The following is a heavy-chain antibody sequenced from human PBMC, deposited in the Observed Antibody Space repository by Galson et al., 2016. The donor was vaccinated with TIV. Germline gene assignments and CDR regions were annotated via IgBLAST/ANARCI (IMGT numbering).Heavy chain of an antibody. CDR3: ARDRGPGTYCGGDCYPDY. Sequence: SVKVSCKASGGTFFSSYAISWVRQAPGQGLEWMGRIIPIFRTANYAQKFQGRATITADESTSTAYMELRSPRSEDTAVYYCARDRGPGTYCGGDCYPDYWGQGTLVTVSS. J-gene: IGHJ4*02. D-gene: IGHD2-21*02. V-gene: IGHV1-69*13. CDR1: GGTFFSSYA. CDR2: IIPIFRTA.